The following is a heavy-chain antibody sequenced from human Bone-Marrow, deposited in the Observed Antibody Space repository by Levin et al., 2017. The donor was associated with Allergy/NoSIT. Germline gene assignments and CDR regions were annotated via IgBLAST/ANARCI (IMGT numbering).Heavy chain of an antibody. V-gene: IGHV3-21*01. CDR1: GFTFSNYG. Sequence: GGSLRLSCAASGFTFSNYGMNWVRQAPGKGLEWVSSISSSGSDIYYRDSVTGRFIISRDNAKNSLYLQMNSLRVEDTAVYYCARIGGVFDFWSAENRFDLWGQGTLVTVSS. D-gene: IGHD3-3*01. CDR3: ARIGGVFDFWSAENRFDL. J-gene: IGHJ5*02. CDR2: ISSSGSDI.